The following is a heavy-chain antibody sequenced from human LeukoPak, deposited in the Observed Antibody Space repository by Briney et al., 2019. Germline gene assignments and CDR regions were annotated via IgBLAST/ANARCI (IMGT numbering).Heavy chain of an antibody. Sequence: SETLSLTCTVSGYSISSGYYWGWIRQPPGKGLEWIGSIYYSGSTYYNPSLKSRVTISVDTSKNQFSLKLSSVTAADTAVYYCARHGRDIVVVPAAIPSNWFDPWGQGTLVTVSS. D-gene: IGHD2-2*01. CDR2: IYYSGST. J-gene: IGHJ5*02. V-gene: IGHV4-38-2*02. CDR1: GYSISSGYY. CDR3: ARHGRDIVVVPAAIPSNWFDP.